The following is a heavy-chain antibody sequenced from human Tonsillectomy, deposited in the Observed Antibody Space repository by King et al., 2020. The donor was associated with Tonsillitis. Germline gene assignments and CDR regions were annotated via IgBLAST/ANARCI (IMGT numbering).Heavy chain of an antibody. CDR3: TTGKFSVSYWSFVFDY. V-gene: IGHV3-15*01. J-gene: IGHJ4*02. CDR2: IKSKTDGGTT. D-gene: IGHD1-26*01. Sequence: VQLVESGGGLVKPGGSLRLSCAASGFTFSKAWMSWVRQAPGKGLEWVGRIKSKTDGGTTDYAAPVKGRFTISRDDSKNTLALQMNSLKTEDTAVYYCTTGKFSVSYWSFVFDYWGQGTLVTVSS. CDR1: GFTFSKAW.